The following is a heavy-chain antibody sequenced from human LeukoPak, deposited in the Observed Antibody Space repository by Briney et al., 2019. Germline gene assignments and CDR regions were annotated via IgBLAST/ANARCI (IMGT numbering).Heavy chain of an antibody. CDR2: IKQDGSEG. V-gene: IGHV3-7*01. D-gene: IGHD3-22*01. Sequence: GGSLRLSCAASGFSFSNYWMSWFRQALGKVLVWVAKIKQDGSEGYYVDSAKCRFTISRDNAKNSLYLQMNSLRAEDTAVYYCARDRAPSVYSGYIHWGQGTLVTVSS. CDR3: ARDRAPSVYSGYIH. CDR1: GFSFSNYW. J-gene: IGHJ4*02.